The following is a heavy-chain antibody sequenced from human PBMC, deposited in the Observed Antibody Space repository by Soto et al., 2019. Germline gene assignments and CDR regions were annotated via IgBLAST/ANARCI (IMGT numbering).Heavy chain of an antibody. CDR2: IFPSDSDT. CDR3: ARKDKSGYFNWFDP. V-gene: IGHV5-51*01. D-gene: IGHD3-22*01. CDR1: GHRFTSYW. Sequence: GESLKISCRTSGHRFTSYWIAWVRQMPGKGLEWMGIIFPSDSDTRYSPSFQGQVTISADRSTSTVFLQWASLKASDTAVYFCARKDKSGYFNWFDPWGQGTLVTVSS. J-gene: IGHJ5*02.